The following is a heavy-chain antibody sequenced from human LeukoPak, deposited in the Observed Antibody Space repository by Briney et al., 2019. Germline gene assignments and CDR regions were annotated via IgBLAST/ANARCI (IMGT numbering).Heavy chain of an antibody. CDR2: INPNSGGT. CDR3: ARGSGRDGYPKENFDY. D-gene: IGHD5-24*01. J-gene: IGHJ4*02. V-gene: IGHV1-2*02. Sequence: GASVKVSCKASGYTFTGYYMHWVRQAPGQGLEWMGWINPNSGGTNYAQKFQGGVTMTRDTSISTAYMELSRLRSDDTAVYYCARGSGRDGYPKENFDYWGQGTLVTVSS. CDR1: GYTFTGYY.